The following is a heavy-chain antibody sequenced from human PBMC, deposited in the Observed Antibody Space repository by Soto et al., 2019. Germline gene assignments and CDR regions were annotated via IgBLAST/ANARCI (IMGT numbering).Heavy chain of an antibody. CDR2: TSYDGST. J-gene: IGHJ4*02. D-gene: IGHD6-13*01. CDR3: ARIAAAGHFDY. CDR1: GFTFSTYA. Sequence: GGSLRLSCAASGFTFSTYAMHWVRQAPGKGLEWVAVTSYDGSTYYADSVKGRFTISRDNSKNTLYLQMNSLRAEDTAVYYCARIAAAGHFDYWGQGTLVTVSS. V-gene: IGHV3-30*14.